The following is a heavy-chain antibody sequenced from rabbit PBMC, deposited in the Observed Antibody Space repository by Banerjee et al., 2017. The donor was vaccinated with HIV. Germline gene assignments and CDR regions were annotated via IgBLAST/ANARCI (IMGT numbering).Heavy chain of an antibody. CDR2: IDPVFGST. V-gene: IGHV1S7*01. CDR1: GFDFSSYY. Sequence: QLKESGGGLVQPGGSLKLSCKASGFDFSSYYMSWVRQAPGKGLEWIGYIDPVFGSTYYASWVNGRFTISSHNAQNTLYLQLNSLTAADTATYFCARTSSSGYYIRTDFNLWGQGTLVTVS. D-gene: IGHD1-1*01. CDR3: ARTSSSGYYIRTDFNL. J-gene: IGHJ4*01.